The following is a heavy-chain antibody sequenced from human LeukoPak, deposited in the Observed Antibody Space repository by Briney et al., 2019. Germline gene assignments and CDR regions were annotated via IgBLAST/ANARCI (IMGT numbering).Heavy chain of an antibody. CDR2: IYSGGAT. V-gene: IGHV3-53*04. CDR1: GFIFSNYY. Sequence: GGSLRLSCAASGFIFSNYYMTWVRQAPGKGLQWVSLIYSGGATYYADSVKGRFTISRHNSKNTLYLQMNSLRPEDTAVYYCAREISNAFDIWGQGTMVTVSS. J-gene: IGHJ3*02. CDR3: AREISNAFDI. D-gene: IGHD2/OR15-2a*01.